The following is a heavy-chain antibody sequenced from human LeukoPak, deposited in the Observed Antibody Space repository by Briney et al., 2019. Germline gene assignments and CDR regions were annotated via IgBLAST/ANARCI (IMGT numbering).Heavy chain of an antibody. Sequence: GGSLRLSCAASGFTFSSYWMSWVRQAPGKGLEWVANIKQDGSEKYYVDSVKGRFTISRDNAKNSLYLQMNSLRAEDTAVYYCARDRCGSTSCPPEGYYYGMDVWGQGTTVTVSS. V-gene: IGHV3-7*01. CDR1: GFTFSSYW. J-gene: IGHJ6*02. CDR3: ARDRCGSTSCPPEGYYYGMDV. CDR2: IKQDGSEK. D-gene: IGHD2-2*01.